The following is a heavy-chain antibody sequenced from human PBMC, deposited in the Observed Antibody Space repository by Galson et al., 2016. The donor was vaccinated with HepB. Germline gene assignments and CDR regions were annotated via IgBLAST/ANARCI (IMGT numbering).Heavy chain of an antibody. CDR1: GYTFTSYY. Sequence: SVKVSCKASGYTFTSYYIYWVRQAPVQGLEWMGIINPSGGSTNYAQKFEGRVTLTRDPSTRTFYMELSSLRSEDTAVYYCAKSPAAATPAHLDYWGQGTLVTVSS. D-gene: IGHD2-15*01. CDR3: AKSPAAATPAHLDY. CDR2: INPSGGST. V-gene: IGHV1-46*01. J-gene: IGHJ4*02.